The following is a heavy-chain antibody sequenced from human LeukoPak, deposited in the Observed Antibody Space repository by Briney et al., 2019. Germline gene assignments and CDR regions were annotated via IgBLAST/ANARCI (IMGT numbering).Heavy chain of an antibody. CDR2: TYYRSKWYN. J-gene: IGHJ4*02. Sequence: SSQTLSLTCAISGDSVSSNSVAWNWIRQSPLRGLEWLGRTYYRSKWYNDYAVSVKTRITINPDTSKDQFSLQLSSVTPEDTAVYYCARSQSPSGSFDYWGQGTLVTVSS. CDR1: GDSVSSNSVA. V-gene: IGHV6-1*01. D-gene: IGHD1-26*01. CDR3: ARSQSPSGSFDY.